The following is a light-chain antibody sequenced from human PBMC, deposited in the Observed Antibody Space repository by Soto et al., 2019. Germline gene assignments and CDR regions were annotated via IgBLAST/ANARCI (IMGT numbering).Light chain of an antibody. V-gene: IGKV1-27*01. CDR3: QNYNSAPIT. Sequence: DIQMTQSPSSLSESVGDRVTISCRASQGISTHLAWYQQKPGKVPKLLIYAASTLQSGVPSRFSGSGSGTDFTLTISSLQAEDVASYYCQNYNSAPITFGPGTKVDVK. CDR2: AAS. J-gene: IGKJ3*01. CDR1: QGISTH.